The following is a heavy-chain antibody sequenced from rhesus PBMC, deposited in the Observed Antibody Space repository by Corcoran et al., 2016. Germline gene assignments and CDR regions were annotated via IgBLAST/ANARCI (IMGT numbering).Heavy chain of an antibody. CDR2: VYSITART. CDR1: GCSISGYYH. CDR3: ARQGYTDHLGGLDS. V-gene: IGHV4-143*01. D-gene: IGHD2-39*02. J-gene: IGHJ6*01. Sequence: QVQLQESGPGLVKPSETLSLTCPVSGCSISGYYHWNCLRPSPRKGLEWIGTVYSITARTNYNPSLKSRVTISKDTSKNQFSLRLTAVTAADTAVYYCARQGYTDHLGGLDSWGQGVVVTVSS.